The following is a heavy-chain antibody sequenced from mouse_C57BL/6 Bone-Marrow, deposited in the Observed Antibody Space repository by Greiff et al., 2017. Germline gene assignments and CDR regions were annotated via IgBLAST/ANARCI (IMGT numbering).Heavy chain of an antibody. CDR2: IRNKANGYTT. Sequence: EVKLVESGGGLVQPGGSLSLSCAASGFTFTDYYMSWVRQPPGKALAWLGFIRNKANGYTTEYSASVKGRFTISRDNSQSILYLQMNALRAEDSATYYCASLAYYYMDYWGQGTSVTVSS. J-gene: IGHJ4*01. CDR3: ASLAYYYMDY. V-gene: IGHV7-3*01. CDR1: GFTFTDYY.